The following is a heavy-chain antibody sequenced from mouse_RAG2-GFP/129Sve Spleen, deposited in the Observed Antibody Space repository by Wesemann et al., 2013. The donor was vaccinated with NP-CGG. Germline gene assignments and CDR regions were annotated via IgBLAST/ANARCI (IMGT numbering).Heavy chain of an antibody. CDR3: ARYDDYAMDY. J-gene: IGHJ4*01. CDR2: ISTYYGNT. CDR1: GYTFTDYA. V-gene: IGHV1-67*01. D-gene: IGHD2-12*01. Sequence: QVQLQQSGPELVRPGVSVKISCKGSGYTFTDYAMHWVKQSHAKSLEWIGVISTYYGNTNYNQKFKGKATMTVDKSSSTAYMELARLTSEDSAIYYCARYDDYAMDYWGGSRGTSVTVSS.